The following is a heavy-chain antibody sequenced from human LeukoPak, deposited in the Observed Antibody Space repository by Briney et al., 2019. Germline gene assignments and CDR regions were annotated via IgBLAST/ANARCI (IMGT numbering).Heavy chain of an antibody. CDR1: GYTFTNYD. Sequence: ASVKVSCKASGYTFTNYDINWVRQATGQGLEWMGWMIPNSGNTGYAQKFQGRVTITRNTSISTAYMELSSLRSEDTAVYYCARGRYYDSSDLIDYWGQGTLVTVSS. CDR3: ARGRYYDSSDLIDY. D-gene: IGHD3-22*01. CDR2: MIPNSGNT. J-gene: IGHJ4*02. V-gene: IGHV1-8*03.